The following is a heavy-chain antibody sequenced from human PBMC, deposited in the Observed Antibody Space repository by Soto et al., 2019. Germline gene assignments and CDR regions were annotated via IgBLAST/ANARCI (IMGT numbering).Heavy chain of an antibody. Sequence: PSETLSLTCTVSGGSVSSSSYYWGWIRQPPGKGLEWNGSVYYSGSTYYNPSLESRVTISVDKSKNQFSLKLMSLSAADTAVYYCGRLEGLATISYYFDYWGQGALVTVSS. V-gene: IGHV4-39*01. J-gene: IGHJ4*02. CDR2: VYYSGST. CDR1: GGSVSSSSYY. CDR3: GRLEGLATISYYFDY. D-gene: IGHD3-9*01.